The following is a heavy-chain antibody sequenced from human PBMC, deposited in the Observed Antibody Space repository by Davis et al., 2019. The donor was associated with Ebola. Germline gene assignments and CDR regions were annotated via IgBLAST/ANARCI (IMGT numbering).Heavy chain of an antibody. J-gene: IGHJ4*02. Sequence: MPSETLSLTCTVSGGSISSYYWSWIRQPPGKGLEWIGYIYYSGSTNYNPSLKSRVTISVDTSKNQFSLKLSSVTAADTAVYYCAREGRWERNGFDYWGQGTLVTVSS. V-gene: IGHV4-59*01. CDR3: AREGRWERNGFDY. D-gene: IGHD1-26*01. CDR1: GGSISSYY. CDR2: IYYSGST.